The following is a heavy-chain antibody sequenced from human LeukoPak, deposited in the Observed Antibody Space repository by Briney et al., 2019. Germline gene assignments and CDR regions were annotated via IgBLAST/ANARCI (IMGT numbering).Heavy chain of an antibody. CDR2: IYYSGST. V-gene: IGHV4-39*01. J-gene: IGHJ4*02. D-gene: IGHD6-13*01. CDR3: ARHRAAAGTLDY. Sequence: SETLFLTCTVSGGSISSSSYYWGWIRQPPGKGLEWIGSIYYSGSTYYNSSLKSRVTISVDTSKNQFSLKLSSVTAADTAVYYCARHRAAAGTLDYWGQGTLVTVSS. CDR1: GGSISSSSYY.